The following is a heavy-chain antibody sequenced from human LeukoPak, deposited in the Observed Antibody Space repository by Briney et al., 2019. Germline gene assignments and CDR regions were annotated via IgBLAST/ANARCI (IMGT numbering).Heavy chain of an antibody. D-gene: IGHD4-17*01. CDR2: IYYSGSS. J-gene: IGHJ4*02. V-gene: IGHV4-59*08. CDR1: GVSISSYY. Sequence: SETLTFTCTVSGVSISSYYWNWIRQAPGKGLEWIGNIYYSGSSNYNPSLRGRVTISLDTSKNQFSLKLSSVTAADTAVYYCARFPYGAYGLDYWGQGTLVTVSS. CDR3: ARFPYGAYGLDY.